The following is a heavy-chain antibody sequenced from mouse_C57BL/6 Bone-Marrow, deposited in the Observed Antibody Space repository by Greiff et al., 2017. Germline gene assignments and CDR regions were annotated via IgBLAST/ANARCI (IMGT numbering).Heavy chain of an antibody. CDR2: INPNNGGT. CDR3: ARGGYYDYPLYYFDD. Sequence: EVQLQQSGPELVKPGASVKISCKASGYTFTDYYMNWVKQSHGKSLEWIGDINPNNGGTSYNQKFKGKATLTVDKSSSTAYMALRSLTSEDSAVYYCARGGYYDYPLYYFDDWGQGTTLTVSS. CDR1: GYTFTDYY. J-gene: IGHJ2*01. D-gene: IGHD2-4*01. V-gene: IGHV1-26*01.